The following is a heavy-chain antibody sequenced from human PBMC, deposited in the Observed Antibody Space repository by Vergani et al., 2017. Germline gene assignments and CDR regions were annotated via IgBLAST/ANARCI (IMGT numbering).Heavy chain of an antibody. CDR1: GYSFTSYW. V-gene: IGHV5-51*01. CDR2: IYPGDSDT. D-gene: IGHD2-15*01. CDR3: ARHRGWGLVVVAATPWYYYYGMDV. J-gene: IGHJ6*02. Sequence: EVQLVQSGAEVKKPGESLKISCKGSGYSFTSYWIGWVRQMPGKGLEWMGIIYPGDSDTRYSPSFQGQVTISADKSISTAYLQWSSRKASDTAMYYCARHRGWGLVVVAATPWYYYYGMDVWGQGTTVTVSS.